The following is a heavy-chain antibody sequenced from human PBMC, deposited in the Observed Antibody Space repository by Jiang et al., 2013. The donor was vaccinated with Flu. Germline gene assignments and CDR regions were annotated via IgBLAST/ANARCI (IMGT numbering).Heavy chain of an antibody. V-gene: IGHV6-1*01. CDR1: GDSVSSNSAA. CDR2: TYYRSKWYN. CDR3: AREVLGGTTVSKKEEGAFDI. Sequence: QTLSLTCAISGDSVSSNSAAWNWIRQSPSRGLEWLGRTYYRSKWYNDYAVSVKSRITINPDTSKNQFSLQLNSVTPEDTAVYYCAREVLGGTTVSKKEEGAFDIWGQGTMVTISS. J-gene: IGHJ3*02. D-gene: IGHD4-17*01.